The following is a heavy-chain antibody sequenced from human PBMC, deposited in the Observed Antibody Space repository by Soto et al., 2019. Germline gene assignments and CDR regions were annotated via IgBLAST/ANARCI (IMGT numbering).Heavy chain of an antibody. CDR2: ISFDGSNK. Sequence: ESGGGVVQPGRSLRLSCAASGFNFKSYGMHWVRQAPGKGLEWVAVISFDGSNKYYADSVKGRFTISRDNSKNTLYLQMNSLRPEETAVYYCAKGSSSVYYYYYGMDVWGQGTTVTVSS. CDR1: GFNFKSYG. J-gene: IGHJ6*02. CDR3: AKGSSSVYYYYYGMDV. V-gene: IGHV3-30*18. D-gene: IGHD6-6*01.